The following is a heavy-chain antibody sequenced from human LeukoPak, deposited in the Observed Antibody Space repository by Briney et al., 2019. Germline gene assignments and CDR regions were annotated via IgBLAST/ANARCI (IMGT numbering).Heavy chain of an antibody. D-gene: IGHD2-2*01. Sequence: ASVKVSCKASGYTFTGYYTHWVRQAPGQGLEWMGWINPNSGGTNYAQKFQGRVTMTRDTSISTAYMELSRLRSDDTAVYYCARDKGTLGTRYYFDYWGQGTLVTVSS. CDR2: INPNSGGT. CDR3: ARDKGTLGTRYYFDY. J-gene: IGHJ4*02. V-gene: IGHV1-2*02. CDR1: GYTFTGYY.